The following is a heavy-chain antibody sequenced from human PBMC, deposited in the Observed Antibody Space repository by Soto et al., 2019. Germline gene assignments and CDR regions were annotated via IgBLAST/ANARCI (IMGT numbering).Heavy chain of an antibody. CDR3: ARGVGADYCDY. V-gene: IGHV1-69*01. D-gene: IGHD1-26*01. J-gene: IGHJ4*02. CDR2: IIPIFGTT. Sequence: QVQLVQSGAEVKKPGSSVKVSCKASGCTFSTYAINWVRQAPGQGLEWLGGIIPIFGTTDYARKFQGRVTITAAESTGTVLMERSSLTSGDTAVYYCARGVGADYCDYSGQGHLVTVSS. CDR1: GCTFSTYA.